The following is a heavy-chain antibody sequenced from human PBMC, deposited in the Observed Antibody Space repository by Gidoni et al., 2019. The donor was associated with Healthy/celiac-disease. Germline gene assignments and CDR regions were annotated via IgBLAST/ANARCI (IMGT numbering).Heavy chain of an antibody. CDR1: GFHVSSNY. Sequence: EVQLVESGGGLIQPGGSLRRSCASSGFHVSSNYMRWVRQAPGKGLEWVSVIYSGGSTYYADSVKGRFTISRDNSKNTLYLQMNSLRAEDTAVYYCARGGKFSLRRAYYMDVWGKGTTVTVSS. CDR2: IYSGGST. V-gene: IGHV3-53*01. D-gene: IGHD3-10*01. J-gene: IGHJ6*03. CDR3: ARGGKFSLRRAYYMDV.